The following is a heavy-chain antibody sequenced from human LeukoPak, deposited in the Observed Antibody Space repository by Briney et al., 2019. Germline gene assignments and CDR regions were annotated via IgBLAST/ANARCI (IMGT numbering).Heavy chain of an antibody. J-gene: IGHJ6*02. CDR3: ARYEMMYATTFHYHGLDV. Sequence: PGGSLRLSCVASGFTYSTYAMHWVRQTPGKGLEWVAAISYHGTTEYYANSEKGRFTISRDSSKNILYLQMNSLRAEDTALYYCARYEMMYATTFHYHGLDVWGQGTTVTVSS. D-gene: IGHD2-8*01. CDR1: GFTYSTYA. CDR2: ISYHGTTE. V-gene: IGHV3-30-3*01.